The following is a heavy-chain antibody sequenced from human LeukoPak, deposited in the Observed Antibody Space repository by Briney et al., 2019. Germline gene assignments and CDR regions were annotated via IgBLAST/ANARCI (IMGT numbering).Heavy chain of an antibody. D-gene: IGHD2-15*01. J-gene: IGHJ4*02. Sequence: ASVKVSCKASGYTFTSYAMHWVRQAPGQRLEWMGWINAGNGNTKYSQKFQGRVTITRDTSASTAYMELSSLRSEDTAVYYCARGEDIVVVVAANEDNAYFDYWGQGTLVTVSS. CDR3: ARGEDIVVVVAANEDNAYFDY. V-gene: IGHV1-3*01. CDR2: INAGNGNT. CDR1: GYTFTSYA.